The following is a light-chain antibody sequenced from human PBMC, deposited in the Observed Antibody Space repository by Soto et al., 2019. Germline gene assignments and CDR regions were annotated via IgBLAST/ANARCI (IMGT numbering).Light chain of an antibody. Sequence: QSALTQPPSASGSPGQSVTISCTGTSSDVGGYNYVSWYQQHPGKAPKLMIYEVTKRPSGVPDRFSGSKSGNTASLTVSGLQADDESDYYCSSYAGSKTLVFGGGTKLPS. CDR3: SSYAGSKTLV. CDR2: EVT. J-gene: IGLJ3*02. V-gene: IGLV2-8*01. CDR1: SSDVGGYNY.